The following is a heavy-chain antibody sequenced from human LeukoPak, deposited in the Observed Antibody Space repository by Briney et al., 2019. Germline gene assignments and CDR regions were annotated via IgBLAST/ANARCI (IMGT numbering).Heavy chain of an antibody. J-gene: IGHJ4*02. Sequence: ASVKVSCKASGYTFSSYDMNWVRQATGQGLEWMGWMNPNSGNTGYAQKFQGRVTMTRNTSIRTAYMELSSLRSEDTAVYYCARLLDERAVAGIDYWGQGTLVTVSS. D-gene: IGHD6-19*01. CDR3: ARLLDERAVAGIDY. CDR2: MNPNSGNT. CDR1: GYTFSSYD. V-gene: IGHV1-8*01.